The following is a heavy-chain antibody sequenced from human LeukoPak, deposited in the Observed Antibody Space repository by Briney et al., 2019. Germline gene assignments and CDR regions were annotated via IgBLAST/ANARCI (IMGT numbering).Heavy chain of an antibody. J-gene: IGHJ4*02. Sequence: SVKVSCKASGYTFTGYYMHWVRQAPGQGLEWMGWINPNSGGTNYAQKFQGRVTMTRDTSISTAYMELSRLRSDDTAVYYCAAGYYYDSSGPPLADYWGQGTLVTVSS. CDR1: GYTFTGYY. D-gene: IGHD3-22*01. CDR3: AAGYYYDSSGPPLADY. V-gene: IGHV1-2*02. CDR2: INPNSGGT.